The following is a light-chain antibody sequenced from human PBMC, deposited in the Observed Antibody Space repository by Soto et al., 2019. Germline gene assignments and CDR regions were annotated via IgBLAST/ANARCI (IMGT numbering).Light chain of an antibody. CDR1: QSISSW. J-gene: IGKJ5*01. CDR2: KAA. V-gene: IGKV1-5*03. CDR3: QQSYNTPQT. Sequence: DIQMPQSPSTLSASLGDRFTTTCLASQSISSWLAWYQQKPGKAPKLLIYKAASLESGVLSRFSGSGSGTDYTLTISSLQPEDFATYYCQQSYNTPQTFGQGTRLEI.